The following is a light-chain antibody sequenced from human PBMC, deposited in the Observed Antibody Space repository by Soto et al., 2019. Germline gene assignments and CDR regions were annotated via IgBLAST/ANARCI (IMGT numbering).Light chain of an antibody. CDR3: ATWDDSLNGWV. CDR1: SSNIGSNT. CDR2: SNN. V-gene: IGLV1-44*01. J-gene: IGLJ2*01. Sequence: QSVLTQPPSASGTPGQRVTISCSGSSSNIGSNTVNWYQQLPGTAPKLLIYSNNQRPSGVPDRFSGSQAGTSASLAISGLQSEDEADYYCATWDDSLNGWVIGGGTKLTVL.